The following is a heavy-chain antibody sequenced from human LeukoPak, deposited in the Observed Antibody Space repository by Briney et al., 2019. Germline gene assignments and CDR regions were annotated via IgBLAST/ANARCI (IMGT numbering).Heavy chain of an antibody. CDR2: VRSDGSDK. D-gene: IGHD3-16*01. CDR1: GFTFTYYG. J-gene: IGHJ4*02. Sequence: PGGSLRLTCGASGFTFTYYGMHWVRQAPGKGLEWVTFVRSDGSDKYYADSVKGRFTFSRDNSKNTVYLQMNSLRPEDTAVYYCVWGSGLDYWGQGTLVTVSS. CDR3: VWGSGLDY. V-gene: IGHV3-30*02.